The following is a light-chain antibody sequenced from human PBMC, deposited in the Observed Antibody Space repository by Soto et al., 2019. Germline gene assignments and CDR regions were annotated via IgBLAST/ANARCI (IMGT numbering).Light chain of an antibody. CDR2: GAS. J-gene: IGKJ1*01. CDR1: ESVSSNF. CDR3: QQYHRSPWT. V-gene: IGKV3-20*01. Sequence: EIVLTQSPGTLSLSPGERATLSCRASESVSSNFLAWYQQKFGQAPRLLIYGASSRASGSPDRFSGRGTGTDFTLTINRLEPEDFAIYYCQQYHRSPWTFGQGTKVEI.